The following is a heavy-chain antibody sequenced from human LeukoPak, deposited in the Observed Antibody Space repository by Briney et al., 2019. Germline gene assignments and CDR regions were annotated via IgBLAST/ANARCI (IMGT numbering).Heavy chain of an antibody. D-gene: IGHD2-21*01. Sequence: GGSLRLSCAASGFTVSRHGMHWVRQAPGKGLEWVAVIWYDGSDKYYADSVKGRFTISRDNSKNTLYLQLNSLRAEDTAVYYCARDGGGYCGGDWGQGTLVTVSS. CDR2: IWYDGSDK. CDR3: ARDGGGYCGGD. V-gene: IGHV3-33*01. CDR1: GFTVSRHG. J-gene: IGHJ4*02.